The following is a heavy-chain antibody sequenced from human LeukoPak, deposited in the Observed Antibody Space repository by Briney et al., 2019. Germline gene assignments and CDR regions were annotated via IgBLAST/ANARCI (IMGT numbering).Heavy chain of an antibody. Sequence: PSETLCLTCTVSGGSISSYYWSRIRQPPGKGLEWIGYIYYSGSTNYNPSLKSRVTISVDTSKNQFSLKLSSVTAADTAVYYCARLAKYSSLDYWGQGTLVTVSS. V-gene: IGHV4-59*08. D-gene: IGHD6-6*01. CDR2: IYYSGST. J-gene: IGHJ4*02. CDR1: GGSISSYY. CDR3: ARLAKYSSLDY.